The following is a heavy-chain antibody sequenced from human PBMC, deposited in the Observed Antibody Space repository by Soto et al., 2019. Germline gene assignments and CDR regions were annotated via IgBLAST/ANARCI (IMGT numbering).Heavy chain of an antibody. V-gene: IGHV3-33*01. Sequence: LPCSEERCAFNNYSIQWVRQASKKKLEWVAVIWYDGSNKYYAASVKGRFTISRDNSKNTLYLQMNSLRAEDTAVYYCAIVREQEYDIRGWHEDFGIWGQRTMVFV. CDR3: AIVREQEYDIRGWHEDFGI. J-gene: IGHJ3*02. CDR2: IWYDGSNK. CDR1: RCAFNNYS. D-gene: IGHD3-9*01.